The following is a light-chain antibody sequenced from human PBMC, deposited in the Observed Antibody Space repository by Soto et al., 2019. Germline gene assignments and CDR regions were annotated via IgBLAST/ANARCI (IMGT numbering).Light chain of an antibody. Sequence: QSALTQPASVSGSPGQSITISCSGSSSDIGSYNYVSWYQQHPGKAPKLMIYDVTNRPSGVSDRFSGSKSGDTASLTISGLQADDEADYYCSSYTTTTTLVVFGGGTQLIVL. CDR1: SSDIGSYNY. V-gene: IGLV2-14*03. CDR2: DVT. J-gene: IGLJ2*01. CDR3: SSYTTTTTLVV.